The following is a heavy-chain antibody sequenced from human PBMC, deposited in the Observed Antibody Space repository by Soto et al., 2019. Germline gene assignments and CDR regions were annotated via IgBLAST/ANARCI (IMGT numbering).Heavy chain of an antibody. D-gene: IGHD6-6*01. CDR1: GFTFSSYG. CDR3: AKDRGIAARPASYYYYYGMDV. J-gene: IGHJ6*02. V-gene: IGHV3-30*18. CDR2: ISYDGSNK. Sequence: GGSLRLSCAASGFTFSSYGMHWVRQAPGKGLEWVAVISYDGSNKYYADSVKDRFTISRDNSKNTLYLQMNSLRAEDTAVYYCAKDRGIAARPASYYYYYGMDVWGQGTTVTVSS.